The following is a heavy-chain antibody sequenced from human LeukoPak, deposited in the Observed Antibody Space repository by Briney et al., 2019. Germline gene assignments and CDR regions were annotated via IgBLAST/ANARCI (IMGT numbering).Heavy chain of an antibody. CDR1: GGSISSSSYY. D-gene: IGHD3-10*01. Sequence: SETLSLTCTVSGGSISSSSYYWGWIRQPPGKGLEWIGSIYYSGSTYYNPSLKSRVTISVDTSKNQFSLKLSSVTAADTAVYYCARGRAVRGSSIAYWGQGTLVTVSS. V-gene: IGHV4-39*01. J-gene: IGHJ4*02. CDR2: IYYSGST. CDR3: ARGRAVRGSSIAY.